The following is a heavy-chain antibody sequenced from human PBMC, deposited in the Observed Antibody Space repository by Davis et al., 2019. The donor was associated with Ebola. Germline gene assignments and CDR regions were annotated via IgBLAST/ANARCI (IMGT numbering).Heavy chain of an antibody. CDR2: IGGIGAST. D-gene: IGHD1-26*01. V-gene: IGHV3-23*01. CDR1: GFSFSSYA. CDR3: AKGPKGGSLDY. Sequence: PGSPLKISCAASGFSFSSYAMTWVRQAPGKGLEWVSTIGGIGASTYYADSVKGRFTISRDNSKNTLYLQMNSLRAEDTAVYYCAKGPKGGSLDYWGQGTLVTVSS. J-gene: IGHJ4*02.